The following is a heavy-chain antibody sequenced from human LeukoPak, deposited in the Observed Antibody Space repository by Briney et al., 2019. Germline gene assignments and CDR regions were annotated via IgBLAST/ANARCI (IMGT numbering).Heavy chain of an antibody. CDR3: AKDNAYSSGWLYYFDY. V-gene: IGHV3-23*01. D-gene: IGHD6-19*01. CDR1: GFSFPYG. CDR2: ITNSGENT. Sequence: GGSLRLSCEASGFSFPYGMSWVRQAPGKGLEWVSGITNSGENTYYADSVKGRFTISRDNSKNTLFLEMNSLRAEDTAVYYCAKDNAYSSGWLYYFDYWGQGTLVTVSS. J-gene: IGHJ4*02.